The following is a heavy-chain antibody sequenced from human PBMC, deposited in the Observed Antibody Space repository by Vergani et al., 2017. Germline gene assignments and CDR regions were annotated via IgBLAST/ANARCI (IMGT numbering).Heavy chain of an antibody. D-gene: IGHD6-13*01. J-gene: IGHJ6*02. V-gene: IGHV1-69*08. CDR2: IIPVLGKT. CDR3: ARVVAAAGSTHYYGMDV. Sequence: QVQLVQSGAEVKKPGSSVKVSCKASGATFRSNTISWVRQVPGQGLEWMGRIIPVLGKTKYAQDFQGRLTITADTSTSTAYMELTSLRSQDTAVYYCARVVAAAGSTHYYGMDVWGQGTTVTVSS. CDR1: GATFRSNT.